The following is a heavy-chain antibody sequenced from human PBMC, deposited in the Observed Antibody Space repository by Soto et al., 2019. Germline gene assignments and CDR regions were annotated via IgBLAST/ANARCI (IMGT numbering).Heavy chain of an antibody. J-gene: IGHJ6*03. CDR3: ATSLVFVDHAYMDV. Sequence: QVQLVQSGAQVKKPGSSVKVSCEASGGYFTSYIFTWVRQAPEQGLEWMGRIIPIQGTANYALKFQDRVTITADKSTNTAYMELRSLRPEDTALYYCATSLVFVDHAYMDVWGKGTTVPVSS. CDR2: IIPIQGTA. CDR1: GGYFTSYI. V-gene: IGHV1-69*08. D-gene: IGHD3-16*01.